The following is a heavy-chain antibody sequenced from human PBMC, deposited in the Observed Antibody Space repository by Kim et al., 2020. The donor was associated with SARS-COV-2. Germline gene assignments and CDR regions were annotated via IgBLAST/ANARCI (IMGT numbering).Heavy chain of an antibody. J-gene: IGHJ4*02. D-gene: IGHD3-3*01. Sequence: GGSLRLSCAASGFTVSNSYMTWIRQAPGKGLEWVSVIYDDGTTYYADSVKGRFTISRDSPKNTLYLQMNSLSVEDTAMYYCARGARFSAIVDFWGQETLV. CDR2: IYDDGTT. V-gene: IGHV3-53*01. CDR1: GFTVSNSY. CDR3: ARGARFSAIVDF.